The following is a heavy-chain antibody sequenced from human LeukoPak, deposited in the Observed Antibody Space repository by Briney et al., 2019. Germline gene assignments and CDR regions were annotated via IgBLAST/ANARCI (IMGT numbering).Heavy chain of an antibody. Sequence: RASETLSLTCTVSGGSITTYYWNWVRQAPGKGLEWVSYISSSGSTIYYADSVKGRFTISRDNSKNTLYLQMNSLRAEDTAVYYCARDFNYYFDYWGQGTLVTVSS. CDR1: GGSITTYY. V-gene: IGHV3-48*01. J-gene: IGHJ4*02. CDR2: ISSSGSTI. CDR3: ARDFNYYFDY.